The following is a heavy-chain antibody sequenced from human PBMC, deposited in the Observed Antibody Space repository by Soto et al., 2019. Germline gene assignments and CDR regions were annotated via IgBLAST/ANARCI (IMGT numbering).Heavy chain of an antibody. V-gene: IGHV4-38-2*01. D-gene: IGHD6-13*01. CDR2: IYHSGST. CDR3: ARVPNSSSWYPSNWFDP. CDR1: GYSISSGYY. J-gene: IGHJ5*02. Sequence: ASETLSLTCAVSGYSISSGYYWGWIRQPPGKGLEWIGSIYHSGSTYYNPSLKSRGTISVDTSKNQFSLKLSSVTAAETAVYYCARVPNSSSWYPSNWFDPWGQGTLVTVSS.